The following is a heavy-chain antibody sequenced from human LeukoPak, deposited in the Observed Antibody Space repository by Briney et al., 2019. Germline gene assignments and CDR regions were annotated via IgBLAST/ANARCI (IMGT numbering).Heavy chain of an antibody. Sequence: SETLSLTCTVSGGSISSSSYYWGWIRQPPGKGLEWIGSIYYSGSAYYNPSLRSRVTISVDTSKNQFSLKPSSVTAADTAVYYCAIYSGSYSYFDYWGQGTLVTVSS. CDR3: AIYSGSYSYFDY. V-gene: IGHV4-39*01. CDR2: IYYSGSA. D-gene: IGHD1-26*01. CDR1: GGSISSSSYY. J-gene: IGHJ4*02.